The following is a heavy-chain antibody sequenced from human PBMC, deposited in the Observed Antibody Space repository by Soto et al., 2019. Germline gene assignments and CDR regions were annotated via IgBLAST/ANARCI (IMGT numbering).Heavy chain of an antibody. J-gene: IGHJ6*02. Sequence: GGSLRLSCVASGFTFSPFWMSWVRQAPGKGLVWVSRINSDGTTTPYADSVKGRFTISRDNSKNTLYLQMNSLRAEDTAVYYCAKDIYYDFWSGLGAHYYYGMDVWGQGTTVTVSS. CDR3: AKDIYYDFWSGLGAHYYYGMDV. CDR1: GFTFSPFW. V-gene: IGHV3-74*01. D-gene: IGHD3-3*01. CDR2: INSDGTTT.